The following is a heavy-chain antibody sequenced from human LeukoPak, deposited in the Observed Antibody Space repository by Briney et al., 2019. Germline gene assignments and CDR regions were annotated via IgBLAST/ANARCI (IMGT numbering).Heavy chain of an antibody. J-gene: IGHJ4*02. CDR1: GFTFSSYS. D-gene: IGHD5-18*01. Sequence: PGGSLRLSCAASGFTFSSYSMNWVRQASGKGLEWVGRIRSKANNYATTYAASVKGRFTISRDDSKNTAYLQMNSLKTEDTAVYYCSRPSGGVDTAMALDYWGQGTLVTVSS. CDR3: SRPSGGVDTAMALDY. V-gene: IGHV3-73*01. CDR2: IRSKANNYAT.